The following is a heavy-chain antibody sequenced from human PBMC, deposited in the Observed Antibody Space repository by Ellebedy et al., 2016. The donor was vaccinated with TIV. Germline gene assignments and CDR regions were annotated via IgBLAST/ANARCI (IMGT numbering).Heavy chain of an antibody. V-gene: IGHV4-39*07. CDR1: GDSIDTSTYY. J-gene: IGHJ4*02. Sequence: MPSETLSLTCTVSGDSIDTSTYYWGWIRQPPGKGLEWIGSFYYGGSVYYNPSLKSRVTMSLDTSKSQVYLKLSSVTAADTAVYYCARDFERRIPAAGGMFYFDFWGQGALVTVAS. CDR2: FYYGGSV. CDR3: ARDFERRIPAAGGMFYFDF. D-gene: IGHD6-13*01.